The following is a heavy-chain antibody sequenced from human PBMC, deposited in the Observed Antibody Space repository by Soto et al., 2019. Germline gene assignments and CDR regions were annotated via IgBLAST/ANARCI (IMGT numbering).Heavy chain of an antibody. D-gene: IGHD3-22*01. CDR1: GGSISSGDYY. Sequence: SETLSLTCTVSGGSISSGDYYWSWIRQHPGKGLEWIGYIYYSGGTYYNPSLKSRVTISVDTSKNQFSLELSSVTAADTAVYYCASIYDSSGYYYGNNWFDPWGQGPLVTVSS. J-gene: IGHJ5*02. V-gene: IGHV4-31*03. CDR2: IYYSGGT. CDR3: ASIYDSSGYYYGNNWFDP.